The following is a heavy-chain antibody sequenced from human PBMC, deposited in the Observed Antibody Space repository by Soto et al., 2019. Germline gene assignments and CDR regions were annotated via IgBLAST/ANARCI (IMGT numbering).Heavy chain of an antibody. CDR1: GFTFSSYA. V-gene: IGHV3-23*01. Sequence: EVQLLESGGGLVQPGGSLRLSCAASGFTFSSYAMSWVRQAPGKGLEWVSAISGSGGSTYYADSVKGRFTISRYNSKNTLYLQMNSLRAEATYVYYCAKDAMIPTWYFDYWCQGTLVTVSS. D-gene: IGHD3-22*01. CDR3: AKDAMIPTWYFDY. J-gene: IGHJ4*02. CDR2: ISGSGGST.